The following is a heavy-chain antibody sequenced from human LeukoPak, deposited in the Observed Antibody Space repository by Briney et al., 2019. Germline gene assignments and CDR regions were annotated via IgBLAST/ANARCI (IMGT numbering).Heavy chain of an antibody. CDR2: IKQDGSET. Sequence: GGSLRLSCAASGFTFSTYWMTWVRQAPRKGLEWVANIKQDGSETYYVDSVKGRFTISRDNAKNALYLQMNSLRAEDTAVYYCARDRGSGWYFYWGQGTLVTVSS. V-gene: IGHV3-7*05. CDR3: ARDRGSGWYFY. J-gene: IGHJ4*02. CDR1: GFTFSTYW. D-gene: IGHD6-19*01.